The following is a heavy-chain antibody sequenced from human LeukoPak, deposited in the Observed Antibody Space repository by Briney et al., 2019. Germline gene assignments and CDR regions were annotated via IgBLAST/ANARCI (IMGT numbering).Heavy chain of an antibody. J-gene: IGHJ4*02. CDR3: ARDRVWTVLY. D-gene: IGHD6-13*01. V-gene: IGHV3-30*03. Sequence: SLRLSCAASGFTFSSYGMHWVRQAPGKGLEWVAVISYDGSDKYYADSVKGRFTISRDNSKNTLYLQMDSLRAEDTAVYYCARDRVWTVLYWGQGTLVTVSS. CDR1: GFTFSSYG. CDR2: ISYDGSDK.